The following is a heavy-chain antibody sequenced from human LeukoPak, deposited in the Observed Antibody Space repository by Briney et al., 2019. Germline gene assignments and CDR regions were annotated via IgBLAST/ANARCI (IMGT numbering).Heavy chain of an antibody. Sequence: ASVKVSCKASGYTFTDYYIHWVRQAPGQGLEWMGWINPNSGGTNYAQKLQGRVTMTTDTSTSTAYMELRSLRSDDTAVYYCARRAVAGSFDYWGQGTLVTVSS. D-gene: IGHD6-19*01. CDR3: ARRAVAGSFDY. CDR2: INPNSGGT. CDR1: GYTFTDYY. V-gene: IGHV1-2*02. J-gene: IGHJ4*02.